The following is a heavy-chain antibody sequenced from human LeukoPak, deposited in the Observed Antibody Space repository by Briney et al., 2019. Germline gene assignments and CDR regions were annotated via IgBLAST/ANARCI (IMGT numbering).Heavy chain of an antibody. CDR1: GGSISSYY. CDR2: IYYSGST. V-gene: IGHV4-59*01. J-gene: IGHJ5*02. Sequence: SETLSLTCTVSGGSISSYYWSWIRQPPGKGLEWIGYIYYSGSTNYNPSLKSRVTISVDTSKNQFSPKLSSVTAADTAVYYCAREGYNWFDPWGQGTLVTVSS. CDR3: AREGYNWFDP.